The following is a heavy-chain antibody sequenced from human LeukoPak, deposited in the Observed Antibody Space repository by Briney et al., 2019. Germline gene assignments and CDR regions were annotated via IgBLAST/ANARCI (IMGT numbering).Heavy chain of an antibody. Sequence: GGSLRLSCAASGFSFSNYGMYWVRQAPGKGLEWVALILYDGTNKYYADSVKGRFTISRDNSKNTLYLQMNSLRADDTAVYYCAKGHIVVVTAVLGRGALDIWGQGTMVTVSS. J-gene: IGHJ3*02. CDR1: GFSFSNYG. CDR2: ILYDGTNK. D-gene: IGHD2-21*02. V-gene: IGHV3-30*18. CDR3: AKGHIVVVTAVLGRGALDI.